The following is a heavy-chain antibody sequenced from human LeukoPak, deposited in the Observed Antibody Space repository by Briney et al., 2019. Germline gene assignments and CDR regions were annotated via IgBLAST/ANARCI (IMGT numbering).Heavy chain of an antibody. CDR3: ARVLWFGELLEPLDY. Sequence: ASVKVSCKASGYTFTSYGISWVRQAPGQGFEWMGWISAYNGNTNYAQKLQGRVTMTTDTSTSTAYMELRSLRSDDTAVYYCARVLWFGELLEPLDYWGQGTLVTVSS. D-gene: IGHD3-10*01. CDR1: GYTFTSYG. J-gene: IGHJ4*02. CDR2: ISAYNGNT. V-gene: IGHV1-18*01.